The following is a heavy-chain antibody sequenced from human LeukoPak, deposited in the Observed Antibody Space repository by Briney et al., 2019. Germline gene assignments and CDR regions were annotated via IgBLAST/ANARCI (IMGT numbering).Heavy chain of an antibody. D-gene: IGHD3-10*01. V-gene: IGHV4-59*01. CDR2: IYYSGST. CDR3: ARGGYYGSGNDFRFDP. CDR1: GGSISSYY. J-gene: IGHJ5*02. Sequence: KPSATLSLTCAVSGGSISSYYWSWIRQPPGKGLEWIGYIYYSGSTNYKPSLKSRVTISVDTSKNQFSLKLSSVTAADTAVYYCARGGYYGSGNDFRFDPWGQGTLVTVSS.